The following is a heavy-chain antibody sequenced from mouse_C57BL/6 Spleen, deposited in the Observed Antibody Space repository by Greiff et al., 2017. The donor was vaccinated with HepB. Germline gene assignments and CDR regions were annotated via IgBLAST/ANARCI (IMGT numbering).Heavy chain of an antibody. J-gene: IGHJ2*01. CDR3: ARKGRKYDYMYYFDY. V-gene: IGHV1-22*01. Sequence: EVQLQESGPELVKPGASVKMSCKASGYTFTDYNMHWVKQSHGKSLEWIGYINPNNGGTSYNQKFKGKATLTVNKSSSTAYMELRSLTSEDSAVYYCARKGRKYDYMYYFDYWGQGTTLTVSS. D-gene: IGHD2-4*01. CDR1: GYTFTDYN. CDR2: INPNNGGT.